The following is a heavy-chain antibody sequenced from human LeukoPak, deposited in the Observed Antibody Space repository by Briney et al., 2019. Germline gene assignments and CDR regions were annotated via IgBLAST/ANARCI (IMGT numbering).Heavy chain of an antibody. CDR1: GFTFSSYG. J-gene: IGHJ4*02. Sequence: GGSLRLSCAASGFTFSSYGMSWVRQAPGKGLEWVSAISGSGGGTYYADSVKGRFTISRDNAKNSLYLQMNSLRAEDTAVYYCARETRVRWTDYWGQGILVTVSS. D-gene: IGHD5-24*01. V-gene: IGHV3-23*01. CDR2: ISGSGGGT. CDR3: ARETRVRWTDY.